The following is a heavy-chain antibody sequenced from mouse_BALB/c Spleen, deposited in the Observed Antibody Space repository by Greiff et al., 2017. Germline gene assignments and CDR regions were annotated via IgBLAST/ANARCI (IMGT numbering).Heavy chain of an antibody. V-gene: IGHV5-6-2*01. Sequence: EVQLQQSGGGLVKLGGSLKLSCAASGFTFSSYYMSWVRQTPEKRLELVAAINSNGGSTYYPDTVKGRFTISRDNAKNTLYLQMSSLKSEDTALYYCARYDSFYAMDYWGQGTSVTVSS. CDR2: INSNGGST. CDR1: GFTFSSYY. J-gene: IGHJ4*01. D-gene: IGHD2-4*01. CDR3: ARYDSFYAMDY.